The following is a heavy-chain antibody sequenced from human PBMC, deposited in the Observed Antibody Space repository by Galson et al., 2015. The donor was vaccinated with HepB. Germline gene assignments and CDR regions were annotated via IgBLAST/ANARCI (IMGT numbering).Heavy chain of an antibody. CDR3: ARDPRYCSGGSCYVNFDY. V-gene: IGHV1-46*03. D-gene: IGHD2-15*01. J-gene: IGHJ4*02. CDR2: INPSGGST. CDR1: GYTFTSYY. Sequence: SVKVSCKASGYTFTSYYMHWVRQAPGQGLEWMGIINPSGGSTSYAQKFQGRVTMTRDTSTSTVYMELSSLRSEDTAVYYCARDPRYCSGGSCYVNFDYWGQGTLVTVSS.